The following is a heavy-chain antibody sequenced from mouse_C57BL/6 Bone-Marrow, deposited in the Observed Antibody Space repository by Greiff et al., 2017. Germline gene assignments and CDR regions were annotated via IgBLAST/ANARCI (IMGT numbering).Heavy chain of an antibody. D-gene: IGHD1-1*01. V-gene: IGHV14-4*01. CDR1: GFNITDDY. J-gene: IGHJ1*03. CDR2: IDPENGDT. CDR3: TTWTHYGSSYDWYFDV. Sequence: EVQLQQSGAELVRPGASVKLSCTASGFNITDDYMHWVKQRPEQGLEWIGWIDPENGDTEYASKFQGKATITADTSSNTAYLQLSSLTSEDTAGXYCTTWTHYGSSYDWYFDVWGTGTTVTVSS.